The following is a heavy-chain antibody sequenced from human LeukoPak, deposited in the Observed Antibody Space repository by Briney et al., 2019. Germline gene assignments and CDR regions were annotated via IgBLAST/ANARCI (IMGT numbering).Heavy chain of an antibody. CDR2: IYHSGNT. CDR3: ARRDGNYFDQ. D-gene: IGHD5-24*01. V-gene: IGHV4-38-2*01. J-gene: IGHJ4*02. CDR1: GFSISSGYY. Sequence: SETLSLTCAVSGFSISSGYYWGWIRQPPGKGLEWIGTIYHSGNTYYNPSLKSRVTISVDTSKNQLSLKLSSLTAADTAVYYCARRDGNYFDQWGQGTLVTVSS.